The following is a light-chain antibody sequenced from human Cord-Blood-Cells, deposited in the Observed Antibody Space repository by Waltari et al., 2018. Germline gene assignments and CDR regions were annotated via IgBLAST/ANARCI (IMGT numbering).Light chain of an antibody. CDR2: EGS. CDR3: CSYAGSSTWV. Sequence: QSALTQPASVSGSPGQSITIPCTGNSSDVGSYNLVSWYQQHPGKAPKLMIYEGSKRPSGVSNRFSGSKSGNTASLTISGLQAEDEADYYCCSYAGSSTWVFGGGTKLTVL. J-gene: IGLJ3*02. CDR1: SSDVGSYNL. V-gene: IGLV2-23*01.